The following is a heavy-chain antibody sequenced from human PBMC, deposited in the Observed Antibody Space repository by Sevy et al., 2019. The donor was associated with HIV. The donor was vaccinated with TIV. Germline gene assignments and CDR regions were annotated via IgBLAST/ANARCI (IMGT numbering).Heavy chain of an antibody. D-gene: IGHD2-2*02. CDR2: IIPIFGTA. CDR1: GGTFSSYA. J-gene: IGHJ3*02. CDR3: AGRCSSTSCYTGTYAFDI. V-gene: IGHV1-69*13. Sequence: ASVKVSCKASGGTFSSYAISWVRQAPGQGLEWMGGIIPIFGTANYAQKFQGRVTITADESTSTAYMELSSLRSEDTAVYYCAGRCSSTSCYTGTYAFDIWGQGTMVTVSS.